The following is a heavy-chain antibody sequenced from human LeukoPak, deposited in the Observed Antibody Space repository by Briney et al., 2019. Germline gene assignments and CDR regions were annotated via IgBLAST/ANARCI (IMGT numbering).Heavy chain of an antibody. CDR1: GFTFSSYW. Sequence: GGSLRLSCAASGFTFSSYWMHWVRQAPGKGLEWVSSVSTGSNYIYYADSVKGRFTISRDNAKNSLYLQMNSLRAEDTAVYYCARDYYNDWGQGTLVTVSS. V-gene: IGHV3-21*01. CDR2: VSTGSNYI. CDR3: ARDYYND. J-gene: IGHJ4*02.